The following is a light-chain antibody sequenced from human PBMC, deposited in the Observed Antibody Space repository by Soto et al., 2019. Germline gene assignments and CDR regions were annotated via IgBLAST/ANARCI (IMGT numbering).Light chain of an antibody. V-gene: IGLV2-14*01. CDR3: TSFTSTNTWV. J-gene: IGLJ3*02. CDR2: EVS. CDR1: HSDVGGYDR. Sequence: QSVLTQPASVSASPGQSITISCTGTHSDVGGYDRVSWPQQHPGKPPTLIIFEVSYRPSGVSNRFSGSKSGNTASLTISGLQPEDEADYYCTSFTSTNTWVFGGGTKLTVL.